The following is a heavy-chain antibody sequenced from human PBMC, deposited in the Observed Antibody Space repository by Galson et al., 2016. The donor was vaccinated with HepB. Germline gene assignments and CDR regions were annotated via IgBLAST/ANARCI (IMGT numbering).Heavy chain of an antibody. D-gene: IGHD3-3*01. CDR3: ARGVKVGGYEYFLKWGFDY. J-gene: IGHJ4*02. CDR2: IHAGNGNT. V-gene: IGHV1-3*01. CDR1: GYTFTSYA. Sequence: SVKVSCKASGYTFTSYALHWVRQAPGQRLEWMGWIHAGNGNTTYSQQFQGRVTITRDTSASTAYMELSSLRSEDTAVCYCARGVKVGGYEYFLKWGFDYWGQGTLVTVSS.